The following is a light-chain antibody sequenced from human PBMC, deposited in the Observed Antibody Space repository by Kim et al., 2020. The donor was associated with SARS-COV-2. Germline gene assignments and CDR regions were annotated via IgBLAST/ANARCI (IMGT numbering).Light chain of an antibody. J-gene: IGLJ2*01. CDR1: SGSIASDY. V-gene: IGLV6-57*02. CDR2: ENN. Sequence: TVTISCTGSSGSIASDYVKWYQHRPDNAPRVVLFENNERPSGVPDRFSGAIDSSSNSATLTISGLESEDEADYYCQSFDANNHVVFGGGTQLTVL. CDR3: QSFDANNHVV.